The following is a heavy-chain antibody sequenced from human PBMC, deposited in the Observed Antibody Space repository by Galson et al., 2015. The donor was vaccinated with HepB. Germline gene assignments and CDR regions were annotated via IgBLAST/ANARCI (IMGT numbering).Heavy chain of an antibody. Sequence: SLRLSCAASGFTFSSYVMHWVRQAPGKGLEWVAVISYDGSNKYYADSVKGRFTISRDNSKNTLYLQMNSLRAEDTAVYYCARGSAYYDSSGFHSFGYWGQGTLVTVSS. D-gene: IGHD3-22*01. CDR3: ARGSAYYDSSGFHSFGY. J-gene: IGHJ4*02. CDR1: GFTFSSYV. V-gene: IGHV3-30-3*01. CDR2: ISYDGSNK.